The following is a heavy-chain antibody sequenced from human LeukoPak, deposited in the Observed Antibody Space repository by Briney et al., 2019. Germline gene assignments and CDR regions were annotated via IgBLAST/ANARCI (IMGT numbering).Heavy chain of an antibody. D-gene: IGHD3-22*01. CDR1: GYTFTSYG. CDR2: ISAYNGNT. CDR3: ARGRPSYYYDSSEMGY. J-gene: IGHJ4*02. Sequence: ASVKVSCKASGYTFTSYGLSWVRQAPGQGLEWVGWISAYNGNTNYAQNPQGRVTMTTDTSTSTAYMELRSLRSDDTAAYYCARGRPSYYYDSSEMGYWGQGTLVTVSS. V-gene: IGHV1-18*01.